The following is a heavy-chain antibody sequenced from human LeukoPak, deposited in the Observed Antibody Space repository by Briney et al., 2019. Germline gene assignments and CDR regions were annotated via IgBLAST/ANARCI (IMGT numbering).Heavy chain of an antibody. CDR3: ARDSRGVLTYYYYMDV. CDR1: GGSISSSNW. D-gene: IGHD3-10*01. J-gene: IGHJ6*03. CDR2: IYHSGST. Sequence: SGTLSLTCAVSGGSISSSNWWSWVRQPPGKGLEWIGEIYHSGSTNYNPSLKSRVTISVDKSKNQFSLKLSSVTAADTAVYYCARDSRGVLTYYYYMDVWGKGTTVTVSS. V-gene: IGHV4-4*02.